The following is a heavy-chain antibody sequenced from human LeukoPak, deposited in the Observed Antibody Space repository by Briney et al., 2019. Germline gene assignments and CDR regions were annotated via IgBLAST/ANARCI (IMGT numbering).Heavy chain of an antibody. V-gene: IGHV3-30-3*01. D-gene: IGHD5-18*01. Sequence: GGSLRLSCAASGFTFSSYAMHWVRQAPGKGLEWVAVISYDGSNKYYADSVKGRFTISRDNSKNTLYLQMNSLRAEDTAVYYCARDESGYSYGYVGDYWGQGTLVTVSS. CDR3: ARDESGYSYGYVGDY. J-gene: IGHJ4*02. CDR1: GFTFSSYA. CDR2: ISYDGSNK.